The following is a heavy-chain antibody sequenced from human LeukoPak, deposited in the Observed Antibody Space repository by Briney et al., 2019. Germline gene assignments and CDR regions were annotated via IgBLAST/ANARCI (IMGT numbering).Heavy chain of an antibody. CDR1: GGSLSDYY. J-gene: IGHJ5*02. V-gene: IGHV4-59*01. CDR3: ARDYSRWSTTGHWFDP. Sequence: PSETLSLTCSVSGGSLSDYYWSWIRQSPGKRLEWIGYIFHSGSTSFSPSLKSRVSISVDESKNQFSLSLRYVTAADTAVYYCARDYSRWSTTGHWFDPWGQGILVTVSS. D-gene: IGHD2-15*01. CDR2: IFHSGST.